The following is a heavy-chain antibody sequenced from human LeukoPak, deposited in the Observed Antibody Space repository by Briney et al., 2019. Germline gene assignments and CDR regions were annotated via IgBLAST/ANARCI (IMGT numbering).Heavy chain of an antibody. J-gene: IGHJ3*02. CDR2: IYSGGST. V-gene: IGHV3-53*01. CDR3: ARDSRQDYYDSSGYLWFAFDI. D-gene: IGHD3-22*01. Sequence: GRSLRLSCAASGFTVSNNYMSWVRQAPGKGLEWVSVIYSGGSTYYADSVKGRFTISRDNSKNTLYLQMNSLRAEDTAVYYCARDSRQDYYDSSGYLWFAFDIWGRGTMVTVSS. CDR1: GFTVSNNY.